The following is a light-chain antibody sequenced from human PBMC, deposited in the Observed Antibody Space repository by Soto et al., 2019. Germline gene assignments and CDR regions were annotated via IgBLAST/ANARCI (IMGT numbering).Light chain of an antibody. V-gene: IGKV3-20*01. J-gene: IGKJ1*01. CDR2: GTS. CDR1: QTVTSNY. Sequence: EIEMTQSPATLSLAPGERATLSCRASQTVTSNYFAWYQQRPGQAPRLLIYGTSSRATGIPDRFSGSGSGTDFTLTISRLDPEDFAVYYCQQYGGSRWTFGQGTKVDIK. CDR3: QQYGGSRWT.